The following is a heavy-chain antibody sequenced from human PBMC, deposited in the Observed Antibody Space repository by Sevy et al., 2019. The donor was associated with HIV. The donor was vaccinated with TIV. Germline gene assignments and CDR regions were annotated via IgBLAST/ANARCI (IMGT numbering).Heavy chain of an antibody. CDR3: AREKGSVTILSAFDI. D-gene: IGHD3-9*01. V-gene: IGHV4-59*01. J-gene: IGHJ3*02. CDR2: IYDSGHT. CDR1: GGSFSTYS. Sequence: SENLSLTCTVSGGSFSTYSWNWIRQSPGKGLEWIGYIYDSGHTNYNPSLKSRVTISVDTSKNQFSLKLNSVTAKDSAVYYCAREKGSVTILSAFDIWGQGTPVTVSS.